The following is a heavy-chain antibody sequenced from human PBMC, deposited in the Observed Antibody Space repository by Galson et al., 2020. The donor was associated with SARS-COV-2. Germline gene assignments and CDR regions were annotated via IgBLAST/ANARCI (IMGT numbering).Heavy chain of an antibody. D-gene: IGHD4-17*01. CDR3: ARARTTVYVGSFDP. Sequence: PSETLSLTCSVSGGSISSGGFYWTWIRQHPGKGLEWIGYIYYSGSTYYNPSLKSRVTISVDRSKNQFSLKLSSLTAADTAVYYCARARTTVYVGSFDPWGQGTLVTVSS. J-gene: IGHJ5*02. V-gene: IGHV4-31*03. CDR1: GGSISSGGFY. CDR2: IYYSGST.